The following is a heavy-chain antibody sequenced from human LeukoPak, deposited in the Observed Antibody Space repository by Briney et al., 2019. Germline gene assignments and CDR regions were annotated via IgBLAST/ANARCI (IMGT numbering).Heavy chain of an antibody. CDR1: GGSFGGYY. CDR3: ARHDDGMDV. CDR2: IYYSGST. J-gene: IGHJ6*02. Sequence: PTKTLSLTCAVYGGSFGGYYWSWIRQPPGKGLEWIGYIYYSGSTNYNPSLKSRVTISVDTSKNQFSLKLSSVTAADTAVYYCARHDDGMDVWGQGTTVTVSS. V-gene: IGHV4-59*08.